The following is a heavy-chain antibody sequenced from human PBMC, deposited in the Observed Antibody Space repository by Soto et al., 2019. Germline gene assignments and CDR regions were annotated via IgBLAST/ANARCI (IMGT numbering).Heavy chain of an antibody. CDR2: IYHSGST. D-gene: IGHD2-15*01. CDR1: TYFISSGYY. J-gene: IGHJ5*02. Sequence: SETRSLTCAVSTYFISSGYYWGWIRQPPGKGLEWIGSIYHSGSTYYNPSLKSRVTISVDTSKNQFSLKLSSVTAADTAVYYCAMQGSSGGNWFYTRAQRTPVTVSS. V-gene: IGHV4-38-2*01. CDR3: AMQGSSGGNWFYT.